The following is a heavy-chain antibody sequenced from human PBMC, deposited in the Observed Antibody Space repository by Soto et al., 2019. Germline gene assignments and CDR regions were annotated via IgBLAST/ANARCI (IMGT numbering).Heavy chain of an antibody. CDR2: IYYSGST. CDR1: CGSISSYY. CDR3: ARVREDYGDYSEYYYYYYMDV. J-gene: IGHJ6*03. Sequence: PSENLSLTCTVSCGSISSYYWGWVRPPPGEGLEGIGYIYYSGSTNYNPSLKSRVTISVDTSKNQFSLKLSSVTAADTAVYYCARVREDYGDYSEYYYYYYMDVWGKGNTVTVSS. D-gene: IGHD4-17*01. V-gene: IGHV4-59*01.